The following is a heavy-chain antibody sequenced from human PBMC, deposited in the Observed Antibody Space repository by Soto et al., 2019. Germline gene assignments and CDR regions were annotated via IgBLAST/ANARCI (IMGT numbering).Heavy chain of an antibody. CDR1: GGSISSGGYY. D-gene: IGHD3-3*01. J-gene: IGHJ4*02. CDR2: IYYSGST. V-gene: IGHV4-31*03. Sequence: SETLSLTCTVSGGSISSGGYYWSWIRQHPGKGLEWIGYIYYSGSTYYNPSLKSRVTISVDTSKNQFSLKLSSVTAADTAVYYCARVPDLEWLLFDYWGQGTLVTVSS. CDR3: ARVPDLEWLLFDY.